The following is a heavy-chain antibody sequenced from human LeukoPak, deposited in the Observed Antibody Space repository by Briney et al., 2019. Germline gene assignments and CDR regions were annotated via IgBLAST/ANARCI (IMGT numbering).Heavy chain of an antibody. CDR2: ISYDGSNK. CDR1: GFTFSSYG. J-gene: IGHJ6*02. Sequence: AGRSLRLSCAASGFTFSSYGMHWVRQAPGKGLEWVAVISYDGSNKYYADSVEGRFTISRDNSKNTLYLQMNSLRAEDTAVYYCAKVDGSPGGMDVWGQGTTVTVSS. D-gene: IGHD3-10*01. V-gene: IGHV3-30*18. CDR3: AKVDGSPGGMDV.